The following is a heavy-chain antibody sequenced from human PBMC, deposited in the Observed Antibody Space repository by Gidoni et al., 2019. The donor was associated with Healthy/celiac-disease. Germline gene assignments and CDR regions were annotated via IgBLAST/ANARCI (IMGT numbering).Heavy chain of an antibody. J-gene: IGHJ6*02. CDR1: GLTFSSYG. CDR3: AKDQGIAVAPEGYYYYGMDV. CDR2: ISYDGSNK. V-gene: IGHV3-30*18. D-gene: IGHD6-19*01. Sequence: GLTFSSYGMHWVRQAPGKGLEWVAVISYDGSNKYYADSVKGRFTISRDNSKNTLYLQMNSLRAEDTAVYYCAKDQGIAVAPEGYYYYGMDVWGQGTTVTVSS.